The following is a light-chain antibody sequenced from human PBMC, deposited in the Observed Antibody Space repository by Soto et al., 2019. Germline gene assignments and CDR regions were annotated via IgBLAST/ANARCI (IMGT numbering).Light chain of an antibody. CDR1: QGINRN. CDR3: QQYNTWPLS. V-gene: IGKV3-15*01. CDR2: GAS. Sequence: ENVLTQSPATLSRSPGEGATLSCGASQGINRNLAWYQQKPGQAPRLLVYGASTRATGVPARFSGSLYGTEFNLTLSSLQPEDFAVYVCQQYNTWPLSFGGGTKVDIK. J-gene: IGKJ4*01.